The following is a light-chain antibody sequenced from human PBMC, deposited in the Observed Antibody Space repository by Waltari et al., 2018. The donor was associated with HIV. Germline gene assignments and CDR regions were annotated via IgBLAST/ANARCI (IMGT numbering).Light chain of an antibody. CDR3: RQYQSYSQT. CDR2: KAS. V-gene: IGKV1-5*03. Sequence: DIQMTQSHSILSASVGDRFPFPCRASQTIRSWLAWYQQKPGKAPNLLIYKASNLKSGVPSRFTGSGSGTDYTLTISSLQPDDSATYYCRQYQSYSQTFGQGTKLEIK. CDR1: QTIRSW. J-gene: IGKJ2*01.